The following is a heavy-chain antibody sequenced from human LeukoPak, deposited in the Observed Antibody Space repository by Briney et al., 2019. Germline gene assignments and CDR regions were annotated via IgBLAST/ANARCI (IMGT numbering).Heavy chain of an antibody. CDR1: GFTFGDYA. CDR2: IRSKAYGGTI. Sequence: GSLRLSCTTSGFTFGDYAMSWVRQAPGKGLEWVGFIRSKAYGGTIEYAASVKGRFTISRGDSKSIAYLQMNSLKIEDTALYYCTRGPIQLWIHNAMDVWGQGTTVTVSS. CDR3: TRGPIQLWIHNAMDV. V-gene: IGHV3-49*04. D-gene: IGHD5-18*01. J-gene: IGHJ6*02.